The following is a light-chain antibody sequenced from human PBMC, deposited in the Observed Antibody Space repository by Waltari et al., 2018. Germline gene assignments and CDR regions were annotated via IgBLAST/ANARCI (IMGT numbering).Light chain of an antibody. CDR2: GAS. J-gene: IGKJ2*01. CDR1: RSVGNN. CDR3: QQYDKWLMYT. V-gene: IGKV3-15*01. Sequence: EVMMTQSPATLSVSPGERATLSCRASRSVGNNLAWFQERPGQAPRLLIFGASTRATGIPARFTGSGSGTEFTLTISSLQSEDFAVYYCQQYDKWLMYTFGQGTKVEVK.